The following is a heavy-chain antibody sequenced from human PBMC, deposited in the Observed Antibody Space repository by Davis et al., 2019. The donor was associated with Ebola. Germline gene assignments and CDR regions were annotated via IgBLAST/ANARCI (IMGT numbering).Heavy chain of an antibody. V-gene: IGHV4-61*01. Sequence: MPSETLSLTCTVSGGSVSSTSYYWTWIRQPPGKGLEWIGYIYYSGSTNYNPSLNSRVTISLDTSKNQFSLKLSSMTAADTAVYYCARGPLIAGNYRAFYGMDVWGEGSAVTVSS. CDR3: ARGPLIAGNYRAFYGMDV. D-gene: IGHD1-7*01. CDR2: IYYSGST. CDR1: GGSVSSTSYY. J-gene: IGHJ6*04.